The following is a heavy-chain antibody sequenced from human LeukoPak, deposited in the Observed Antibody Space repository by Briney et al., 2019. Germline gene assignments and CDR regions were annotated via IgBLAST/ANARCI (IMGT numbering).Heavy chain of an antibody. CDR3: ARVLIVGASRARTYYFDY. Sequence: PSETLSLTCTVSGGSISSYYWSWIRQPPGKGLEWIGYIYYSGSTNYNPSLKSRVTISVDTSKNQFSLKLSSVTAADTAVYCCARVLIVGASRARTYYFDYWGQGTLVTVSS. CDR2: IYYSGST. V-gene: IGHV4-59*01. CDR1: GGSISSYY. D-gene: IGHD1-26*01. J-gene: IGHJ4*02.